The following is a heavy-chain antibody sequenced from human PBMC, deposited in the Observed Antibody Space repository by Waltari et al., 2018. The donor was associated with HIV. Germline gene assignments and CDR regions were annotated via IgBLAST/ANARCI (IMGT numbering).Heavy chain of an antibody. V-gene: IGHV4-61*02. D-gene: IGHD3-10*01. Sequence: QVQLQESGPGLVKPSQTLSLTCTVSGGSISSGSYYWSWIRQPAGKGLEWIGRIYTSGSTNYNPSLKSRVTISVDTSKNQFSLKLSSVTAADTAVYYCARFGARTYFDYWGQGTLVTVSS. CDR1: GGSISSGSYY. J-gene: IGHJ4*02. CDR3: ARFGARTYFDY. CDR2: IYTSGST.